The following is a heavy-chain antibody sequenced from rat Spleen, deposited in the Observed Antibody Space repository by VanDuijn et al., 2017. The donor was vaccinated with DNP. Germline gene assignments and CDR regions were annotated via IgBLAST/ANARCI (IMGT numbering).Heavy chain of an antibody. CDR3: ARHRTIMPYYYVMDA. CDR2: ISYNGGTP. V-gene: IGHV5-7*01. Sequence: EVLLVESDGGLVQPGRSLKLSCAVSGFTFSDYYMAWVRQAPAKGLDWVATISYNGGTPYYRDSVKGRFTISSDNAQSTLFLQMDSLRSEDTATYYCARHRTIMPYYYVMDAWGQGASVTVSS. J-gene: IGHJ4*01. CDR1: GFTFSDYY. D-gene: IGHD1-12*01.